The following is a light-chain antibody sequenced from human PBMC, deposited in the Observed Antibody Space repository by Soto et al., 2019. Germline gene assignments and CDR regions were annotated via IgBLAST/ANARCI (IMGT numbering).Light chain of an antibody. CDR2: KAS. V-gene: IGKV1-5*03. CDR3: QQYNSYPYT. Sequence: DIQMTQSPSTLSASVGDRVTITCRARQTISSWLAWYQQKPGKAPNLLIYKASSLQSGIPSRFSGSGSGTEFTLTINSLQPDDFATYYCQQYNSYPYTFGQGTKLEI. CDR1: QTISSW. J-gene: IGKJ2*01.